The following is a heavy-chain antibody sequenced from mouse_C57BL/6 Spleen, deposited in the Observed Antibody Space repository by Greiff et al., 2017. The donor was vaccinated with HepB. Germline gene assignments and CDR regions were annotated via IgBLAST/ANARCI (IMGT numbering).Heavy chain of an antibody. J-gene: IGHJ4*01. CDR1: GFTFSDYY. CDR2: ISNGGGST. D-gene: IGHD1-1*01. Sequence: EVQLQESGGGLVQPGGSLKLSCAASGFTFSDYYMYWVRQTPEKRLEWVAYISNGGGSTYYPDTVKGRFTISRDNAKNTLYLQMSRLKSEDTAMYYCARGGIFITTVVAPMDYWGQGTSVTVSS. CDR3: ARGGIFITTVVAPMDY. V-gene: IGHV5-12*01.